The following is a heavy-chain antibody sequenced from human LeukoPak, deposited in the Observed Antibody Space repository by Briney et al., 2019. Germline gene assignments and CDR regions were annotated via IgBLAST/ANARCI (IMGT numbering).Heavy chain of an antibody. J-gene: IGHJ4*02. CDR2: ISGSGVST. V-gene: IGHV3-23*01. D-gene: IGHD1-26*01. CDR1: GFTFSSYA. CDR3: AKGKSGTYSSFDY. Sequence: GGSLRLSCADSGFTFSSYAMSWVRQAPGKGLEWVSFISGSGVSTQYADSVKSRFTISRDNSKNTLYVQMNSLRPEDTAVYYCAKGKSGTYSSFDYWGQGTVVTVSS.